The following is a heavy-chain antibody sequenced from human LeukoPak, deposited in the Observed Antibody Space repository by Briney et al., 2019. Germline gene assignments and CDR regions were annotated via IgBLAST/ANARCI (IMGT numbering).Heavy chain of an antibody. J-gene: IGHJ4*02. CDR1: GGSISGYY. D-gene: IGHD4-11*01. V-gene: IGHV4-59*08. CDR2: IYYSGST. Sequence: PSETLSLTCTVSGGSISGYYWSWIRQPPGKGLEWIGYIYYSGSTNYNPSLESRVTISVDTSNSQFSLKLSSVTAADTAVYYCARLYSTSWYYFDYWGQGTLVTVSS. CDR3: ARLYSTSWYYFDY.